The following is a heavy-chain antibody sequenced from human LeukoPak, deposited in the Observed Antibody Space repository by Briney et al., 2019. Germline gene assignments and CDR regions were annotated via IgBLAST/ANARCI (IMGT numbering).Heavy chain of an antibody. CDR1: GYTFTGYY. CDR2: INPNSGGT. D-gene: IGHD3-10*01. V-gene: IGHV1-2*02. Sequence: LWASVKVSCKASGYTFTGYYMHWVRQAPGQGLEWMGWINPNSGGTNYAQKFQGRVTMTRDTSISTAYMELSRLRSDDTAVYYCARDFYGSGSYFVSGAKDAFDIWGQGTMVTVSS. CDR3: ARDFYGSGSYFVSGAKDAFDI. J-gene: IGHJ3*02.